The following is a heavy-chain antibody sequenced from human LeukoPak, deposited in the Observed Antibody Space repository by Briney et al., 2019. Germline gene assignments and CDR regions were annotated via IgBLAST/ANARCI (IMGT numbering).Heavy chain of an antibody. CDR2: LYGGGNT. J-gene: IGHJ4*02. CDR3: AKDPAPSGWSDYFDY. CDR1: GFTVSSDF. D-gene: IGHD6-19*01. V-gene: IGHV3-66*01. Sequence: GGSLRLSCAASGFTVSSDFMIWVRQAPGRGLEWVSILYGGGNTYYGGSVKDRFTISRDNSKNTLYLQMNSLRAEDTAVYYCAKDPAPSGWSDYFDYWGQGTLVTVSS.